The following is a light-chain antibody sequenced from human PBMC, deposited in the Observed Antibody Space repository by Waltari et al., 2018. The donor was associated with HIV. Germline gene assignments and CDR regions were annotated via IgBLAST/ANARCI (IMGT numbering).Light chain of an antibody. CDR2: EVS. J-gene: IGLJ3*02. Sequence: QSALTQPASVSGSPGQSITLSCTGTSSAVGSYHFVSWYQQHPGKAPKLMIYEVSKRPSGVSNRFSGSKSGNTASLTISGLQAEDEADYYCCSYAGSSTWVFGGGTKLTVL. CDR3: CSYAGSSTWV. CDR1: SSAVGSYHF. V-gene: IGLV2-23*02.